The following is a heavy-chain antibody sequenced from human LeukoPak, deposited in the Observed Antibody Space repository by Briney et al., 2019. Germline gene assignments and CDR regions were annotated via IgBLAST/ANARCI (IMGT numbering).Heavy chain of an antibody. CDR2: ISAYNGNT. J-gene: IGHJ3*02. CDR1: GYTFTGYG. Sequence: ASVKVSCKASGYTFTGYGISWVRQAPGQGLEWMGWISAYNGNTNYAQKLQGRVTMTTDTSTSTAYMELRSLRSDDTAVYYCARDPYNYYDSSGYYYSAFDIWGQGTMVTVSS. CDR3: ARDPYNYYDSSGYYYSAFDI. D-gene: IGHD3-22*01. V-gene: IGHV1-18*01.